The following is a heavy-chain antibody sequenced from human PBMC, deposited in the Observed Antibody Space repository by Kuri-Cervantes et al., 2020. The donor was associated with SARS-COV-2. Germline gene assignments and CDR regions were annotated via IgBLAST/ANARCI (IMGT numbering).Heavy chain of an antibody. CDR2: IWHDGSNK. Sequence: GGSLRLSCAASGFTFSSYGMHWVRQAPGKGLEWVAVIWHDGSNKYYADSVKGRFTISRDNSKNTLYLQMNSLRAEDTAVYYCARDSQYYDFWSGYYPPYYYYGMDVWGQGTTVTVSS. D-gene: IGHD3-3*01. CDR1: GFTFSSYG. V-gene: IGHV3-33*01. CDR3: ARDSQYYDFWSGYYPPYYYYGMDV. J-gene: IGHJ6*02.